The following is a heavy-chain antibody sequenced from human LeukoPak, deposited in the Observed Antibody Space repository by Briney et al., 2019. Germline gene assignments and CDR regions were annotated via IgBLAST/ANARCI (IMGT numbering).Heavy chain of an antibody. CDR2: IYPGDSDI. J-gene: IGHJ3*02. CDR1: GYSFTSYW. Sequence: GESLKISCKGSGYSFTSYWIGWVRQMPGKGLEWMGIIYPGDSDIRYSPSFQGQVTISGDRSISTAYLQWSSLKASDTAMYYCARQRRVEYDILSGYYIGAFDIWGQGTMVTVSS. D-gene: IGHD3-9*01. CDR3: ARQRRVEYDILSGYYIGAFDI. V-gene: IGHV5-51*01.